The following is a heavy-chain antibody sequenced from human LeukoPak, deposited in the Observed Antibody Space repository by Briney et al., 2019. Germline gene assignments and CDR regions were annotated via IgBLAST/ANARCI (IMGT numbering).Heavy chain of an antibody. D-gene: IGHD3-22*01. CDR1: GYTFNSYA. CDR2: INAGNGNT. V-gene: IGHV1-3*01. J-gene: IGHJ4*02. Sequence: AASGKVSCKASGYTFNSYAMHWVRQATGPKLEWMGWINAGNGNTKYSQKFQGRVTITRDTSASTAYMELSSLTSEDTAVYYCARAPAYYYDSSGYSNDFDSWGQGTLVTVSS. CDR3: ARAPAYYYDSSGYSNDFDS.